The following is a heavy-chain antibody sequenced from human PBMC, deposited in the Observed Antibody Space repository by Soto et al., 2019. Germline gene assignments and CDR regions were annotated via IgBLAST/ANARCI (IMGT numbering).Heavy chain of an antibody. CDR1: GFTFSSYG. CDR2: IWYDGSNK. V-gene: IGHV3-33*01. D-gene: IGHD4-17*01. CDR3: ARGRTTVTHFDY. Sequence: PGGSLRLSCAASGFTFSSYGMHWVRQAPGKGLEWVAVIWYDGSNKYYADSVKGRFTISRDNSKNTLYLQMNSLRAEDTAVYYCARGRTTVTHFDYWGQGTLVTVSS. J-gene: IGHJ4*02.